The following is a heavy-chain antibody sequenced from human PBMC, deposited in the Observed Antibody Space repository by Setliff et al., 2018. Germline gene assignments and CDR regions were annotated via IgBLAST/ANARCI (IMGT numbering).Heavy chain of an antibody. D-gene: IGHD6-13*01. CDR1: GYTLTTYL. CDR3: ATGSLAIAGTGH. Sequence: ASVKVSCKASGYTLTTYLMNWVRLAPEQGLEWMGYINTRTGEPMYAQGFTGRFVFSLDPSVSTAYLEISSLKAEDTAHYYCATGSLAIAGTGHWGQGTLVTVSS. V-gene: IGHV7-4-1*02. J-gene: IGHJ4*02. CDR2: INTRTGEP.